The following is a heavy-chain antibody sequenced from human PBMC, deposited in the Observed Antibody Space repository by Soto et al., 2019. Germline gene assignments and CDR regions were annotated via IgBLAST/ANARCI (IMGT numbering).Heavy chain of an antibody. CDR3: ARALSEWAFFDL. J-gene: IGHJ2*01. CDR2: ISYDGSNK. CDR1: GFTFSSYA. D-gene: IGHD1-26*01. V-gene: IGHV3-30-3*01. Sequence: QVQLVESGGGVVQPGRSLRLSCAASGFTFSSYAMHWVRQAPGKGLERVAVISYDGSNKYYADSVKGRVTISRDNSKNTLYLQMNSLRAEDTAVYFCARALSEWAFFDLWGRGTLVTVSS.